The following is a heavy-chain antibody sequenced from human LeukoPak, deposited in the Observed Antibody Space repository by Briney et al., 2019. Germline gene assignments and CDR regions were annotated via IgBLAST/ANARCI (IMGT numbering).Heavy chain of an antibody. Sequence: SVKVSCKASGYTFTGYYMHWVRQAPGQGLEWMGRINPNSGGTNYAQKFQGRVTMTRDTSISTAYMELSRLRSDDTAVYYCARPHTVLYNWFDPWGQGTLVTVSS. D-gene: IGHD4-11*01. CDR3: ARPHTVLYNWFDP. CDR1: GYTFTGYY. V-gene: IGHV1-2*06. J-gene: IGHJ5*02. CDR2: INPNSGGT.